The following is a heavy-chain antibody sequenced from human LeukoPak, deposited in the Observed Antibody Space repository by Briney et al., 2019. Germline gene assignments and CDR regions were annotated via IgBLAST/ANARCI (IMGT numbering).Heavy chain of an antibody. CDR2: IYPSGNT. V-gene: IGHV4-61*02. Sequence: SETLSLTCSVSGESISSSRHCWSWIRQPAGKGLEWIGRIYPSGNTNYNPSLKSRATISLDTSNNQFSLNLKSVTAADTAMYYCARDGVVTMELDFWGQGTLVTVSS. CDR1: GESISSSRHC. D-gene: IGHD3-10*01. CDR3: ARDGVVTMELDF. J-gene: IGHJ4*02.